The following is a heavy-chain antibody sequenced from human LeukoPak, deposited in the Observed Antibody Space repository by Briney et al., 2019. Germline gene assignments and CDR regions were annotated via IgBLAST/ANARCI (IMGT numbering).Heavy chain of an antibody. CDR2: ITGSGSNT. J-gene: IGHJ4*02. D-gene: IGHD6-19*01. CDR3: AKTSGWPYYFDY. CDR1: GFTFSTYG. Sequence: GGSLRLSCAASGFTFSTYGMSWVRQAPGEGLEWVSAITGSGSNTYYADSVEGRFTTSRDNSKNTVYLQVNSLRAEDTAEYYCAKTSGWPYYFDYWGQGTLVTVSS. V-gene: IGHV3-23*01.